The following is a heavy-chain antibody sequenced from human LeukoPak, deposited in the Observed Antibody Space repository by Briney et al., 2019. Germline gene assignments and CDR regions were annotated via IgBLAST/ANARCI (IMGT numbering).Heavy chain of an antibody. Sequence: KPSETPSLTCTVSGASISSNSYYWGWIRQPPGKELEWVGSMSYGGSTYYNPSLKSRVTMSVDTSKNQFSLKLTSVTAADTAVYHCARHPLAAHHRVDYWGQGTLVTVSS. J-gene: IGHJ4*02. D-gene: IGHD6-6*01. CDR1: GASISSNSYY. CDR3: ARHPLAAHHRVDY. V-gene: IGHV4-39*01. CDR2: MSYGGST.